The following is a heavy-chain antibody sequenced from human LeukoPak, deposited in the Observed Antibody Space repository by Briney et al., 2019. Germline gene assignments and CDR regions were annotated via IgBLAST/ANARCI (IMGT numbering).Heavy chain of an antibody. J-gene: IGHJ5*02. CDR3: ASGFYDNSGYSNWFDP. CDR1: GGFIRRSY. D-gene: IGHD3-22*01. V-gene: IGHV4-59*01. Sequence: AEGQSLNCSVSGGFIRRSYWSWIRQPPGKRLEWIGCIHYGGSTKYNPSLESRVTISLDASKNQFSLKVSSVTAADTAVYYCASGFYDNSGYSNWFDPWGQGTLVTVSS. CDR2: IHYGGST.